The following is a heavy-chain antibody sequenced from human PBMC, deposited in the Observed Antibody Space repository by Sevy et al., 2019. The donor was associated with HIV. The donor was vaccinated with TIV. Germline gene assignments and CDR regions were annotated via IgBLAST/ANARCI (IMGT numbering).Heavy chain of an antibody. CDR2: ISAYNGNT. D-gene: IGHD6-19*01. CDR1: GYTFTSYG. J-gene: IGHJ4*02. Sequence: ASVKVSCKASGYTFTSYGISWVRQAPGQGLEWMGWISAYNGNTNYAQKLQGRVTMTTDTSTSTAYMELRSLRSDDTAVYYCARDQGSRYSSGWYDYWGQGTQVTVSS. V-gene: IGHV1-18*01. CDR3: ARDQGSRYSSGWYDY.